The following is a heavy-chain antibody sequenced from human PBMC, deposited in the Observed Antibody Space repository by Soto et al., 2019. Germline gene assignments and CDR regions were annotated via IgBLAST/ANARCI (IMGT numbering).Heavy chain of an antibody. CDR3: ARLRPPGNWFDP. J-gene: IGHJ5*02. CDR1: GGSIRSSSYY. Sequence: QLQLQESGPGLVKPSETLSLTCTVSGGSIRSSSYYWVWIRQPPGKGLEWIGDVYYSGTTHYNPSLKSRVTISVDTSKNQFSLRLSSVTAADTAVYYCARLRPPGNWFDPWGQGTLVTVSS. V-gene: IGHV4-39*01. CDR2: VYYSGTT.